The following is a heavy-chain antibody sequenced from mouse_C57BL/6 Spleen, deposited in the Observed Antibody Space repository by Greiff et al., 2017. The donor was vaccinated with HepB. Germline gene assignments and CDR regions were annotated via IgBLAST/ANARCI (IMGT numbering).Heavy chain of an antibody. D-gene: IGHD2-3*01. J-gene: IGHJ3*01. CDR3: ARSHDGYFAWFAY. CDR1: GYTFTSYW. CDR2: IYPGSGST. Sequence: QVQLKQPGAELVKPGASVKMSCKASGYTFTSYWITWVKQRPGQGLEWIGDIYPGSGSTNYNEKFKSKATLTVDTSSSTAYMQLSSLTSEDSAVYYCARSHDGYFAWFAYWGQGTLVTVSA. V-gene: IGHV1-55*01.